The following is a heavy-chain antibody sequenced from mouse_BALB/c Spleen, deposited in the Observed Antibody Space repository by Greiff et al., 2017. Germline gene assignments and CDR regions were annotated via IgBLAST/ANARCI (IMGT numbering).Heavy chain of an antibody. V-gene: IGHV1-80*01. CDR1: GYAFSSYW. CDR2: IYPGDGDT. Sequence: QVQLQQSGAELVRPGSSVKISCKASGYAFSSYWMNWVKQRPGQGLEWIGQIYPGDGDTNYNGKFKGKATLTADKSSSTAYLQLSSLTSEDSAVYFCSSYYYGTSAWFAYWGQGTLVTVSA. D-gene: IGHD1-1*01. J-gene: IGHJ3*01. CDR3: SSYYYGTSAWFAY.